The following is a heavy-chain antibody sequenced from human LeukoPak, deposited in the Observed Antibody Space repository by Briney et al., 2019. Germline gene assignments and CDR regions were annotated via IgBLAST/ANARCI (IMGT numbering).Heavy chain of an antibody. Sequence: GGSLRLSCAASGFTVSSNYMSWVRQAPGKGLEWVSVIYSGGSTYYADSVKGRFTISRDNSKNSLYLQMNSLRAEDTAVYYCARELGYGSAAVFDIWGQGTMVTVSS. J-gene: IGHJ3*02. CDR2: IYSGGST. V-gene: IGHV3-66*01. CDR3: ARELGYGSAAVFDI. D-gene: IGHD4-17*01. CDR1: GFTVSSNY.